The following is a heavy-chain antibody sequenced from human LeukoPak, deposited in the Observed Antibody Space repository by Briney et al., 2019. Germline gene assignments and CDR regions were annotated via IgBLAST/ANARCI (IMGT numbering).Heavy chain of an antibody. CDR2: INHRGTT. V-gene: IGHV4-34*01. D-gene: IGHD3-22*01. CDR3: ASSVYYFDGSGYNSYYFAF. J-gene: IGHJ4*02. CDR1: GGSFSSNY. Sequence: PSETLSLTCVVYGGSFSSNYWSWIRQPPGKGLEWIGEINHRGTTNFNPSLKSRVTTSVDTSRTQFSLKLKSVTAADTAIYYCASSVYYFDGSGYNSYYFAFWGQGALVTVSS.